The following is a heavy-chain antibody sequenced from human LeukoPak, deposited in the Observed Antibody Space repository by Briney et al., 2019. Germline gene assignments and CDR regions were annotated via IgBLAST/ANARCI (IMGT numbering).Heavy chain of an antibody. J-gene: IGHJ1*01. Sequence: MSSQTLSLTCTVSGGSISSGDYYWSWIRQPPGKGLEWIGYIYYSGSTYYNPSLKSRVTISVDTSKNQFSLKLSSVTAADTAVYYCARGVATVTYFQHWGQGTLVTVSS. CDR3: ARGVATVTYFQH. CDR1: GGSISSGDYY. V-gene: IGHV4-30-4*01. D-gene: IGHD5-12*01. CDR2: IYYSGST.